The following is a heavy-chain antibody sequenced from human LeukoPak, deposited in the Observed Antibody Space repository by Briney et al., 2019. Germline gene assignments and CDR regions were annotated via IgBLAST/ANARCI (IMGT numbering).Heavy chain of an antibody. Sequence: PGGSLRLSCAAPGFTFSSYAMHWVCQAPGKGLEWVAVISYDGSNKYYADSVKGRFTISRDNSKNTLYLQMNSLRAEDTAVYYCASSWELLYWGQGTLVTVSS. CDR2: ISYDGSNK. CDR3: ASSWELLY. V-gene: IGHV3-30-3*01. CDR1: GFTFSSYA. D-gene: IGHD1-26*01. J-gene: IGHJ4*02.